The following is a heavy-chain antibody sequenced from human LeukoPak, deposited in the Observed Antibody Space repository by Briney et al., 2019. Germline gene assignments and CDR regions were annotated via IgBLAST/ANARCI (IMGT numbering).Heavy chain of an antibody. J-gene: IGHJ4*02. V-gene: IGHV4-59*08. CDR2: IYYSGST. D-gene: IGHD1-26*01. CDR1: GGSMNAYY. CDR3: ARAPVEELLDY. Sequence: PSETLSLTCTVSGGSMNAYYWTWFRQPPGKGLEWIGYIYYSGSTNYNPSLKSRLTISVDTSNNQFSLKLSSVTAADTAVYYCARAPVEELLDYWGQGTLVTVSS.